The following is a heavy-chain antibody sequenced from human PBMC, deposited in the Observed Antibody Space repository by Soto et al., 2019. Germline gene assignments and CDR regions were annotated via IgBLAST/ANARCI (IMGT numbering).Heavy chain of an antibody. V-gene: IGHV3-33*01. Sequence: QVQSVESGGGVVQPGTSLRLSCAVSGFTFSNHGMYWVRQAPGKGLEWVAFISYDGRNKDYVDSLKGRFTISRDNFKDTLFLQMNTLRADDTAVYYCARDRGWSRSHYFDSWGQGTLVTVSS. CDR2: ISYDGRNK. D-gene: IGHD2-15*01. CDR3: ARDRGWSRSHYFDS. CDR1: GFTFSNHG. J-gene: IGHJ4*02.